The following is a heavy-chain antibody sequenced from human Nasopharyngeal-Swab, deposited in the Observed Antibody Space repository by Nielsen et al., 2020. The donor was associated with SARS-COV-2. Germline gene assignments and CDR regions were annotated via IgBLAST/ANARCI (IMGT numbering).Heavy chain of an antibody. D-gene: IGHD3-22*01. Sequence: SLKISCAASGFTFDDYAMHWVRQAPGKGLEWVSGISWNSGSIAYADSVKGRFTISRDNAKNSLYLQMNSLRAEDTAVYYCARGGYYYDSSAWDYWGQGTLVTVSS. V-gene: IGHV3-9*01. CDR2: ISWNSGSI. J-gene: IGHJ4*02. CDR1: GFTFDDYA. CDR3: ARGGYYYDSSAWDY.